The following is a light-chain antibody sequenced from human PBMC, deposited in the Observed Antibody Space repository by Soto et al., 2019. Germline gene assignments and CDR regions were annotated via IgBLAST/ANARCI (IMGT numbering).Light chain of an antibody. Sequence: EIVLTQSPGTLSLSPGEGATLSCRASQSVSSNYLAWYQQEPGQAPRLLIFGASNRASDIPDRFSGSGSGTDFTLTISRLEPEDFAVYYCQQSYRTPYTFGQGTKLETK. CDR2: GAS. V-gene: IGKV3-20*01. CDR1: QSVSSNY. J-gene: IGKJ2*01. CDR3: QQSYRTPYT.